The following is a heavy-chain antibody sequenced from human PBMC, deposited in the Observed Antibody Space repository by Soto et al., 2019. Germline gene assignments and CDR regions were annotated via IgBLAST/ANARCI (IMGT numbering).Heavy chain of an antibody. D-gene: IGHD6-19*01. CDR2: ISSSVSTI. CDR1: GFTFSSYE. Sequence: EVQLVESGGGLVQPGGSLRLSCAASGFTFSSYEMNWVRQAPGKGLEWVSYISSSVSTIYYADSVKGRFTISRDNAKNSLYLQMNSLRAEDTAVYYCARTGIAVAGHSVEFDSWGQGSLVTVSS. J-gene: IGHJ4*02. CDR3: ARTGIAVAGHSVEFDS. V-gene: IGHV3-48*03.